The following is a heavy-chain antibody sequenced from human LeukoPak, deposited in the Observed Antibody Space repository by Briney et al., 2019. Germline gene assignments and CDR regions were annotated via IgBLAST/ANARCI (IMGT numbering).Heavy chain of an antibody. D-gene: IGHD2-15*01. J-gene: IGHJ6*03. V-gene: IGHV4-59*01. CDR2: IYYSGST. Sequence: PSETLSLTCTVSGGSISSYYWSWIRQPPGKGLEWIGYIYYSGSTNYNPSLKSRVTISVDTSKNQFSLKLSSVTAADTAVYYCARDKWSYMDVWGKGTTVTISS. CDR3: ARDKWSYMDV. CDR1: GGSISSYY.